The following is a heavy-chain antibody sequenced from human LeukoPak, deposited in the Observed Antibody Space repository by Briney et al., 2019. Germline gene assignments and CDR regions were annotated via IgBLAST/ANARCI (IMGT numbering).Heavy chain of an antibody. J-gene: IGHJ4*02. V-gene: IGHV4-34*01. Sequence: SETLSLTCAVYGGSFSGYNWSWIRQPPGKGLEWIGEINHSGSTNYNPSLKSRVTISVDTSKNQFSLKLSSVTAADTAVYYCARPREQWLVRRSFDYWGQGTLVTVSS. CDR1: GGSFSGYN. D-gene: IGHD6-19*01. CDR3: ARPREQWLVRRSFDY. CDR2: INHSGST.